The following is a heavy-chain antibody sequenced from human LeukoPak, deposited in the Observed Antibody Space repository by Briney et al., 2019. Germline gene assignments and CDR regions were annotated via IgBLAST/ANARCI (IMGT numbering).Heavy chain of an antibody. CDR3: ARHFDRTNFDY. V-gene: IGHV4-34*01. D-gene: IGHD3-9*01. Sequence: SETLSLTCAVYGGSFSGYYWSWIRQPPGKGLEWIGEINHSGSTNYNPSLKSRVTISVDTSKNQFSLKLSSVTAADTAVYYCARHFDRTNFDYWGQGTLVTVSS. J-gene: IGHJ4*02. CDR2: INHSGST. CDR1: GGSFSGYY.